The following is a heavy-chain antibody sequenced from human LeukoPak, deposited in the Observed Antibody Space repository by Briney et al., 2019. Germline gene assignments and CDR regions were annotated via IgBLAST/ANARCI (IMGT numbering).Heavy chain of an antibody. V-gene: IGHV3-7*01. CDR2: IGKDGTGN. D-gene: IGHD2/OR15-2a*01. Sequence: PGGSLRLSCAASGFSLSRYWMSWVRQAPGKGLEWVANIGKDGTGNHYVDSVKGRFTISRDNAKNSVYLEMNSLRADDTAIYYCARDLDFYATDYWGQGTLVTVSP. J-gene: IGHJ4*02. CDR1: GFSLSRYW. CDR3: ARDLDFYATDY.